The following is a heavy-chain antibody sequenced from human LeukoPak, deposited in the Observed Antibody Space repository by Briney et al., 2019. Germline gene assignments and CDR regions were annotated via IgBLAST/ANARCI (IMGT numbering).Heavy chain of an antibody. D-gene: IGHD3-10*01. V-gene: IGHV4-61*03. CDR1: GGSVSNGNYY. CDR2: IYYSGNT. CDR3: ARSQNYYGSGDY. J-gene: IGHJ4*02. Sequence: SETLSLTCTVSGGSVSNGNYYWSWLRQPPGKALEWIGYIYYSGNTNYNPSLEGRVTISVDTSKNHFSVKLSSATAADTAVYYCARSQNYYGSGDYWSQGTLVTVSS.